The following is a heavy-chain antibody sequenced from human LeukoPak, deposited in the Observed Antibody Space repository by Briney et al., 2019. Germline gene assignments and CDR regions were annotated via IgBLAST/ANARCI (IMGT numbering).Heavy chain of an antibody. J-gene: IGHJ6*02. Sequence: PGGSLRLSCAASGFXFNNYGMHWVRQAPGKGLEWVAVIWYDGSNRYYADSVKGRFTISRDNSKNTLYLQVNSLRADDTAVYYCARESIIAPAGTDFYYYGMDVWGQGTTVTVSS. D-gene: IGHD6-13*01. CDR3: ARESIIAPAGTDFYYYGMDV. CDR2: IWYDGSNR. V-gene: IGHV3-33*01. CDR1: GFXFNNYG.